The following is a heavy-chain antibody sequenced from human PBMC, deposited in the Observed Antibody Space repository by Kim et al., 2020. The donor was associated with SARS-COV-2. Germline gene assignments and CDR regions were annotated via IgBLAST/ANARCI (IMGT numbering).Heavy chain of an antibody. J-gene: IGHJ3*02. CDR2: IHHSGNT. CDR3: ARASLTGALFGWGGIDI. V-gene: IGHV4-30-2*01. Sequence: SETLSLTCAVSGGSISSGGYSWSWIRQPPGKGLEWIGYIHHSGNTYYNPSLMSRVTISVDKSMNQFSLNLNSVTAADTAVYYCARASLTGALFGWGGIDIWGQGTMVTVSS. CDR1: GGSISSGGYS. D-gene: IGHD7-27*01.